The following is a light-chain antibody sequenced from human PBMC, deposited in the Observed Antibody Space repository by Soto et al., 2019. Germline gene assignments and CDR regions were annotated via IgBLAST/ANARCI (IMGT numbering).Light chain of an antibody. J-gene: IGLJ2*01. CDR1: SGHSSYA. V-gene: IGLV4-69*01. CDR2: LNNDGSH. CDR3: QTWDTGIRVV. Sequence: QPVLTQSPSASASLGASVKLTCTLNSGHSSYAISWHQQQPEKGPRYLMKLNNDGSHSKGDSIPDLISGSRSGIDRYVTISSLQSEDEADYDSQTWDTGIRVVFGGGTKLTGL.